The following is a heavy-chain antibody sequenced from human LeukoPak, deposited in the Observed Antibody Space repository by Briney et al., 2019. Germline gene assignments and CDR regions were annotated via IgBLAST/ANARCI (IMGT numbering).Heavy chain of an antibody. V-gene: IGHV3-48*03. Sequence: PGGSLRLSCAASGFTFSSCEMKWGRQAPGKGLERVSYISSSGSTIYYADSVKGRFTISRDNAKNYMSLQMNSLRGEDTAVYYCARDFFMTTVTTSYYYGMDVWGQGTTVTVSS. CDR2: ISSSGSTI. J-gene: IGHJ6*02. D-gene: IGHD4-17*01. CDR1: GFTFSSCE. CDR3: ARDFFMTTVTTSYYYGMDV.